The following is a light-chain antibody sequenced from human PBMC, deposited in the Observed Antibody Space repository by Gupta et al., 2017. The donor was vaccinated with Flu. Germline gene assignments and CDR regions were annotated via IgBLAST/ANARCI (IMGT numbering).Light chain of an antibody. Sequence: QLVLTQSPSASASLGASVKLTCTLSSGHSSYAIAWHQQQPEKGPRYLMKVNSDGSHTRGDGIPHRFSGSSSGAERYLTISSLQSEDVADYYCKTWGTGAVFGGGTKLTVL. V-gene: IGLV4-69*01. J-gene: IGLJ3*02. CDR1: SGHSSYA. CDR2: VNSDGSH. CDR3: KTWGTGAV.